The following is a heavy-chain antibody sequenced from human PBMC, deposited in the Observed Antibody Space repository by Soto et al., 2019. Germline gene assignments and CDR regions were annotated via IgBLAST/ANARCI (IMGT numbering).Heavy chain of an antibody. CDR1: GGSISSYY. D-gene: IGHD3-9*01. V-gene: IGHV4-59*01. Sequence: SETLSLTCTVSGGSISSYYWSWIRQPPGKGLEWIGYIYYSGSTNYNPSLKSRVTISVDTSKNQFSLKLSSVTAADTAVYYCARDHELRYFDWSQAYYYYYGMDVWGQGTTVTVSS. CDR2: IYYSGST. CDR3: ARDHELRYFDWSQAYYYYYGMDV. J-gene: IGHJ6*02.